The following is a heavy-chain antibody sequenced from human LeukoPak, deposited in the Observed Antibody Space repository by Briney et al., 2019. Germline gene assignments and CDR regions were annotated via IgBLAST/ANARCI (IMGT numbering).Heavy chain of an antibody. J-gene: IGHJ5*02. CDR3: ARGYSGSYSGWFDP. D-gene: IGHD1-26*01. CDR1: GYTFTSYG. V-gene: IGHV1-18*01. Sequence: GASVKVSCKASGYTFTSYGISWVRQAPGQGLEWMGWVSAYNGNTNYAQKLQGRVTMTTDTSTSTAYMELRSLRSDDTAVYYCARGYSGSYSGWFDPWGQGTLVTVSS. CDR2: VSAYNGNT.